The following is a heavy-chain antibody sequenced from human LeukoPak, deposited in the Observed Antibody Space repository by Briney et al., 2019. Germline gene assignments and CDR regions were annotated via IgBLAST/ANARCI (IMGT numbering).Heavy chain of an antibody. D-gene: IGHD3-22*01. V-gene: IGHV3-30-3*01. J-gene: IGHJ4*02. CDR3: SRGTYYYDSSGPSDY. CDR1: GFTFISYA. Sequence: GGSLMLSCAASGFTFISYAMHWVRQAPGKGLEGVAVISYDGSNKYYADSVKGRFTISRDNSKRTLYLQMNSLRAEDTAVYYCSRGTYYYDSSGPSDYWGQGTLVTVSS. CDR2: ISYDGSNK.